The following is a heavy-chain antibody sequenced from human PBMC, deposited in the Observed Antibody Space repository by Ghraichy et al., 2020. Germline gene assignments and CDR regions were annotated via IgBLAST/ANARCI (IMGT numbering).Heavy chain of an antibody. D-gene: IGHD3-10*01. V-gene: IGHV4-30-2*01. CDR1: GGSISSGGYS. Sequence: SQTLSLTCAVSGGSISSGGYSWSWIRQPPRKGLEWIGYIYHSGSTYYNPSLKSRVTISVDRSKNQFSLKLSSVTAADTAVYYCARVGTMVRGAWGAFDIWGQGTMVTVSS. CDR2: IYHSGST. J-gene: IGHJ3*02. CDR3: ARVGTMVRGAWGAFDI.